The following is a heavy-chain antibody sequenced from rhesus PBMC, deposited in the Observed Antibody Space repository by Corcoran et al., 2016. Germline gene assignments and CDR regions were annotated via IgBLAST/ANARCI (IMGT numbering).Heavy chain of an antibody. CDR1: GFSISTTGTG. CDR2: IYWNDSK. D-gene: IGHD6-13*01. J-gene: IGHJ4*01. CDR3: ARYSSWTTFFDY. V-gene: IGHV2-95*01. Sequence: QVTLKESGPALVKPTQTLTLTCTFSGFSISTTGTGVGWIRQPPGKALEWLASIYWNDSKYSSTSLKSRHTISKDTSKNQVVLTMTNMDPVDTATYYCARYSSWTTFFDYWGQGVLVTVSS.